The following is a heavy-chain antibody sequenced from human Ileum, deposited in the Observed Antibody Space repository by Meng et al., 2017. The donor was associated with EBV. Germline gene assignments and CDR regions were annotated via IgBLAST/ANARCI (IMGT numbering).Heavy chain of an antibody. CDR1: GYTFTSYG. D-gene: IGHD6-6*01. J-gene: IGHJ4*02. CDR3: AISSGPSSSYYFDS. CDR2: IVPDNGKT. Sequence: QVQLVQSGAEVKKPGSSVKVSCKASGYTFTSYGIHWVRQAPGQRLEWMGGIVPDNGKTEDSQKFHDRVTFTTDTSANTAYMELSSLKYEDTSVYYCAISSGPSSSYYFDSWGQGTLVTVSS. V-gene: IGHV1-3*01.